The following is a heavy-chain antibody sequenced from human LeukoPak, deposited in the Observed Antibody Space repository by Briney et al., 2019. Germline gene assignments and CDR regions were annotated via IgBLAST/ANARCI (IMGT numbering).Heavy chain of an antibody. CDR1: GAPITSGSYF. D-gene: IGHD1-26*01. CDR2: IQTRGTT. V-gene: IGHV4-61*09. Sequence: SETLSLTCTVSGAPITSGSYFWSWIRQPAGKKLEWIGHIQTRGTTKYNPSLNSRVTISLDTSKNQISLNLTSVTAADTAVYSCARDRFLVGAQYYYYMDVWGKGTAVTVSS. J-gene: IGHJ6*03. CDR3: ARDRFLVGAQYYYYMDV.